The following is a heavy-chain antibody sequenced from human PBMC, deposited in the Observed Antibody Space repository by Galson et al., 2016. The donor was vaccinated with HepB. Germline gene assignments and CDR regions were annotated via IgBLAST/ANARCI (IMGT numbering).Heavy chain of an antibody. CDR2: MSYDGSTK. V-gene: IGHV3-30*18. J-gene: IGHJ6*04. CDR3: AKDFYTMVQGAMGYYGVDA. CDR1: TFTDYG. D-gene: IGHD3-10*01. Sequence: SLRLSCASTFTDYGIHWVRQAPGKGLELVAAMSYDGSTKEYADALKGRLTISRDSSKNTVSLQLNNLRSEDTGVYYCAKDFYTMVQGAMGYYGVDAWGKGTTVIVSS.